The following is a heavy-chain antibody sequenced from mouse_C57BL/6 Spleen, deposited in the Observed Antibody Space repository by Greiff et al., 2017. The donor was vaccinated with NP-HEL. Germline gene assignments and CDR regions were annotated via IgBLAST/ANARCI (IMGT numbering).Heavy chain of an antibody. CDR1: GYTFTSYG. CDR2: IYPRSGNT. CDR3: ARGRDYDHWYFDV. J-gene: IGHJ1*03. V-gene: IGHV1-81*01. D-gene: IGHD2-4*01. Sequence: VQLVESGAELARPGASVKLSCKASGYTFTSYGISWVKQRTGQGLEWIGEIYPRSGNTYYNEKFKGKATLTADKSSSTAYMELRSLTSEDSAVYFCARGRDYDHWYFDVWGTGTTVTVSS.